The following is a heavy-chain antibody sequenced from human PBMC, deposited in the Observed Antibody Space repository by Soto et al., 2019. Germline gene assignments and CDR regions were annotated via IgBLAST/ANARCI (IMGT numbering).Heavy chain of an antibody. V-gene: IGHV3-30-3*01. CDR2: ISYDGSNK. CDR1: GFTFSSYA. D-gene: IGHD3-10*01. J-gene: IGHJ4*02. Sequence: GGSLRLSCAASGFTFSSYAMHWVRQAPGKGLEWVAVISYDGSNKYYADSVKGRFTISRDNSKNTLYLQMNSLRAEDTAVYYCAREMTDMVRGVIITPYFDYWGQRTLVTVSS. CDR3: AREMTDMVRGVIITPYFDY.